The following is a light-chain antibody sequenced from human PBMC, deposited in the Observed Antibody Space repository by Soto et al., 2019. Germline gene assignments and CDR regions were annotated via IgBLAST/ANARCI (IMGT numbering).Light chain of an antibody. Sequence: DIQMTQCPSTLSASVGYRVTITCRASQNIERWLAWYQQKPGKAPKLLLYDVSSLESGVPSRFSGSGSGTEFTLTISSLQPDDFATYYCQHYNSYSEAFGQGTKVDIK. CDR3: QHYNSYSEA. CDR1: QNIERW. J-gene: IGKJ1*01. V-gene: IGKV1-5*01. CDR2: DVS.